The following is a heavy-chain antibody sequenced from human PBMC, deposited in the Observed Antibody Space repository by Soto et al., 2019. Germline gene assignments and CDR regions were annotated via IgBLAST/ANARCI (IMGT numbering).Heavy chain of an antibody. CDR3: ARDFNWNDGGPDAFDL. V-gene: IGHV3-48*01. Sequence: GGSLRLSCAASGFTFSTYSMNWVRQAPGKGLEWVSYISSSSTPIYYADSLRDRFTISRDNADNSLYLQMNSLRAEDSAMYYCARDFNWNDGGPDAFDLWGQGTMVTVSS. D-gene: IGHD1-20*01. J-gene: IGHJ3*01. CDR1: GFTFSTYS. CDR2: ISSSSTPI.